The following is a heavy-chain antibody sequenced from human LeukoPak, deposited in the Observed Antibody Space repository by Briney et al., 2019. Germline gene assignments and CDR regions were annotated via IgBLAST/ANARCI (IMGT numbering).Heavy chain of an antibody. CDR1: GGTFSSYA. CDR2: IIPIFGTA. Sequence: SVKVSCKASGGTFSSYAISWVRQAPGQGLEWMGGIIPIFGTANYAQKFQGRVTITADKSTSTAYMELSSLRSEDTAVYYCARDMGDGASGPLLDYWAKETLVTVSS. J-gene: IGHJ4*02. CDR3: ARDMGDGASGPLLDY. D-gene: IGHD5-24*01. V-gene: IGHV1-69*06.